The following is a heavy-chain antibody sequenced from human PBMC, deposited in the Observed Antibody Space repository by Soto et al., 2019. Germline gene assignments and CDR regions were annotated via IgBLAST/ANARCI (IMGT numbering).Heavy chain of an antibody. J-gene: IGHJ4*02. CDR1: GFIFATHT. V-gene: IGHV3-21*02. CDR2: ITGSGIYT. Sequence: VQLVESGGGLVKPGGSLRLSCAASGFIFATHTINWVRQAPGKGLEWVSSITGSGIYTRYADSVKGRFTIPRDNAKASLYLQMNSLGAEDTAVYYCVKEGISNCNEYFDYWGQGTLVTVSS. CDR3: VKEGISNCNEYFDY. D-gene: IGHD4-4*01.